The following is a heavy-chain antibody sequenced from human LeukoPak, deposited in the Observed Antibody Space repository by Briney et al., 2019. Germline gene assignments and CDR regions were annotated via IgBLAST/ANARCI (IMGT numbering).Heavy chain of an antibody. V-gene: IGHV3-7*01. Sequence: GGSLRLSCAASGFTFSSYGMSWVRQAPGKGLEWVANINQDGTEKYYVDSVKGRFTISRDYAKNSLYLQMNSLRVEDTAAYYCAKVAKYYYGPETYYFFEQWGQGTPVTASS. CDR3: AKVAKYYYGPETYYFFEQ. J-gene: IGHJ4*02. CDR1: GFTFSSYG. CDR2: INQDGTEK. D-gene: IGHD3-10*01.